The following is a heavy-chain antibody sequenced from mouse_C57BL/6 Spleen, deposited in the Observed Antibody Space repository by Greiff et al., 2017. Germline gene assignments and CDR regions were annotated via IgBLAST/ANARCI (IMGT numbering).Heavy chain of an antibody. CDR1: GFTFSSYT. D-gene: IGHD2-4*01. V-gene: IGHV5-9*01. CDR2: ISGGGGNT. CDR3: AREGDSMITGWFAY. J-gene: IGHJ3*01. Sequence: EVKLMESGGGLVKPGGSLTLSCAASGFTFSSYTMSWVRQTPEKRLEWVATISGGGGNTYYPDSVKGRFTISRDNAKNTLYLQMSSLRSEDTALYYCAREGDSMITGWFAYWGQGTLVTVSA.